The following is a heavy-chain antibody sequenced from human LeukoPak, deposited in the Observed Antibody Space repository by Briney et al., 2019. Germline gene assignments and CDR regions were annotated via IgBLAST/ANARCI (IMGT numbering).Heavy chain of an antibody. CDR2: IDYSGST. J-gene: IGHJ6*02. CDR1: GVSTRSYF. V-gene: IGHV4-59*01. Sequence: PSETLSLTCTVSGVSTRSYFWSWIRQPPGKGLEWIGYIDYSGSTNYNPSLKSRVTISVDTSKNQFSLNLSSVTAADTAVYYCARDRTEIVGTTLYYYYGIDVWGQGTTVTVSS. D-gene: IGHD1-26*01. CDR3: ARDRTEIVGTTLYYYYGIDV.